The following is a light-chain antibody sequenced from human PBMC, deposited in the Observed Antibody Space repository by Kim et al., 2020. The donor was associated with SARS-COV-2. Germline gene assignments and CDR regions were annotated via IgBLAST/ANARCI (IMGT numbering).Light chain of an antibody. Sequence: ELTQPPSASGTPGQRVTIFCSGSSSNIGTNSVNWYQHLPGTAPKLLIYRNSQRSSGVPDRFSGSKSDSSASLAISGLQSEDEADYYCAAWDDSLNGYVFATGTKVTVL. V-gene: IGLV1-44*01. CDR3: AAWDDSLNGYV. CDR2: RNS. J-gene: IGLJ1*01. CDR1: SSNIGTNS.